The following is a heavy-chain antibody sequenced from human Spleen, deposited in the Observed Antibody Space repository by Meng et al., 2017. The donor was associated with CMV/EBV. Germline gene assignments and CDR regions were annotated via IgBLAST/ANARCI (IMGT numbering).Heavy chain of an antibody. CDR1: GDSVSSSDYY. Sequence: SETLSLTCTVSGDSVSSSDYYWTWIRLPPGKGLEWIGHVFYSGRTTYNPSLKSRVTISLDTSKNQFSLKVSSVSAADTAVYYCASRYYGMDVWGQGITVTVSS. CDR3: ASRYYGMDV. V-gene: IGHV4-61*08. J-gene: IGHJ6*02. CDR2: VFYSGRT.